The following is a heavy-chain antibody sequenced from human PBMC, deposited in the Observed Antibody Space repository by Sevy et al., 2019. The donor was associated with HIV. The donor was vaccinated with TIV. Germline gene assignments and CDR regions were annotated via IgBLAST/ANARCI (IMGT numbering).Heavy chain of an antibody. CDR2: ISYDGINK. V-gene: IGHV3-30-3*01. J-gene: IGHJ6*02. CDR3: ARDSNSGYYYYYAMDV. D-gene: IGHD1-26*01. Sequence: GGSLRLSCAASGFIFSNYAMHWVRQAPGKGLEWVAVISYDGINKYYADSVKGRFTISRDNSKNTLYVQMNSLRAEDTAVYYSARDSNSGYYYYYAMDVWGQGTTVTVSS. CDR1: GFIFSNYA.